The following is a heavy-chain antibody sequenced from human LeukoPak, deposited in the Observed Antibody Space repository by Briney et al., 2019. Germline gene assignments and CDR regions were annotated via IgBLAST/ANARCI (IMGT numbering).Heavy chain of an antibody. CDR2: IYYSGST. V-gene: IGHV4-39*01. J-gene: IGHJ5*02. CDR1: DYYISSSGYY. D-gene: IGHD2-2*01. Sequence: PSETLSLTCTVSDYYISSSGYYWGWIRQPPGKGLEWIGTIYYSGSTYYNPSLKSRVTISVDTSKNQFSLKLSSVTAADTAVYYCARRDPYCSSISCLGFDPWGQGTLVTVSS. CDR3: ARRDPYCSSISCLGFDP.